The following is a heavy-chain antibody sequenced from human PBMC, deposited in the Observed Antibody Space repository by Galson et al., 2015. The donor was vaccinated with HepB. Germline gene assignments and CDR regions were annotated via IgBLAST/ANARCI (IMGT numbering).Heavy chain of an antibody. V-gene: IGHV1-69*13. J-gene: IGHJ3*02. CDR2: IIPIFGTA. CDR1: GGTFSSYA. CDR3: ARGGLGVVVVQGAFDI. D-gene: IGHD2-15*01. Sequence: SVKVSCKASGGTFSSYAISWVRQAPGQGLEWMGGIIPIFGTANYAQKFQGRVTITADESTSTAYMELSSLRSEDTAVYYCARGGLGVVVVQGAFDIWGQGTMVTVSS.